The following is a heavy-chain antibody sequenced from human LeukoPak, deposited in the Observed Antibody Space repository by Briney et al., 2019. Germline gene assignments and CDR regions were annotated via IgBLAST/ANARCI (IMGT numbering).Heavy chain of an antibody. V-gene: IGHV1-69*13. J-gene: IGHJ3*02. D-gene: IGHD6-19*01. CDR1: GGTFSSYA. Sequence: GASVKVSCKASGGTFSSYAISWVRQAPGQGLEWMGGIIPIFGTANYAQKFQGRVTITADESTSTAYMELSSLRSEDTAVYYCARVSSGWNDAFDIWGQGTMVTVSS. CDR3: ARVSSGWNDAFDI. CDR2: IIPIFGTA.